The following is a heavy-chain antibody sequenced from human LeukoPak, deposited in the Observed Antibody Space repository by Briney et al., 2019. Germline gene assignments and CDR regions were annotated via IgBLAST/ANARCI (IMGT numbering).Heavy chain of an antibody. Sequence: SVKVSCKASGGTFSSSAISWVRQALGQGLEWMGGIIPIFGTANYAQKFQGRVTITADESTSTAYMELRSLRSDDTAVYYCARDVSGHFDYWGQGTLVTVSS. J-gene: IGHJ4*02. CDR1: GGTFSSSA. D-gene: IGHD2/OR15-2a*01. V-gene: IGHV1-69*13. CDR2: IIPIFGTA. CDR3: ARDVSGHFDY.